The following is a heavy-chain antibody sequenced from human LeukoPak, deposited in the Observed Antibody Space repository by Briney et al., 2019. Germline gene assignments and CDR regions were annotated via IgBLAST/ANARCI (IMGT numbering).Heavy chain of an antibody. J-gene: IGHJ6*02. D-gene: IGHD6-13*01. Sequence: ASVKVSCKVSGYTLTELSMHWVRQAPGKGLEWMGGFDPEDGETIYAQKFQGRVTMTEDTSTDTAYMELSSLRSEDTAVYYCATGQIQRIAAAGSSQVPFYYYYYGMDVWGQGPRSPSP. V-gene: IGHV1-24*01. CDR2: FDPEDGET. CDR1: GYTLTELS. CDR3: ATGQIQRIAAAGSSQVPFYYYYYGMDV.